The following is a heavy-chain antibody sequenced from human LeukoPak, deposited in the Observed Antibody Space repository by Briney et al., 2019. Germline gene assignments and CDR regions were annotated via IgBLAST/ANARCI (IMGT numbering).Heavy chain of an antibody. J-gene: IGHJ4*02. CDR3: TTYYDRSGYS. CDR1: GFTSSNAW. D-gene: IGHD3-22*01. Sequence: GGSLRLSCDASGFTSSNAWMSWVRQAPGKGLEWVGRIKRERDGGTTDYAAPVKGRFTISRDDSKNTLYLQMNSLKIEDTGVYYCTTYYDRSGYSWGQGTLVTVSS. V-gene: IGHV3-15*01. CDR2: IKRERDGGTT.